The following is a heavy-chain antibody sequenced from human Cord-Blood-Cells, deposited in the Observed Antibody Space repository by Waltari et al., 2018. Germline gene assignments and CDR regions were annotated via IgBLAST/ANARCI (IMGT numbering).Heavy chain of an antibody. CDR3: TTDVVDCSGGSCYYFDY. CDR2: IKSKTDGGTT. Sequence: EVQLVESGGGLVKPGGSLRLYCAASGFTFSNAWMSWVRQAPGKGLEWVGRIKSKTDGGTTDYAATVKGRFTISRDESKNTLYRQMNILKTEDTAVYYGTTDVVDCSGGSCYYFDYWGQGTLVTVSS. D-gene: IGHD2-15*01. J-gene: IGHJ4*02. V-gene: IGHV3-15*01. CDR1: GFTFSNAW.